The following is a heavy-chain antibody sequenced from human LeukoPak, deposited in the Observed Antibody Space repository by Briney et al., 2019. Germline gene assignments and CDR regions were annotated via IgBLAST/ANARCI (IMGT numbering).Heavy chain of an antibody. V-gene: IGHV4-38-2*01. J-gene: IGHJ4*02. CDR3: ARLPLDGDYDY. CDR1: GYSISSGYY. Sequence: SETLSLTCAVSGYSISSGYYWGWIRQPPGKGLEWIGSIYHSGSTYYNPCLKSRVTISVDTSKNQFSLKLSSVTAADTAVYYCARLPLDGDYDYWGQGTLVTVSS. D-gene: IGHD4-17*01. CDR2: IYHSGST.